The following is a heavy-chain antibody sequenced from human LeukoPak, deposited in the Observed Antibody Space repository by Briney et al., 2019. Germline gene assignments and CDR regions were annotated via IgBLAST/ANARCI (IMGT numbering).Heavy chain of an antibody. V-gene: IGHV4-61*02. CDR1: GGSISSGSYY. J-gene: IGHJ3*02. CDR2: IYTSGST. Sequence: PSETLSLTCTVSGGSISSGSYYWSWIRQPAGKGLEWIGRIYTSGSTNYNPSLKSRVTISVDTSKNHFSLKLSSVTAADTAVFYCARHRFFHDAFDIWGQGTMVTVSS. CDR3: ARHRFFHDAFDI. D-gene: IGHD2/OR15-2a*01.